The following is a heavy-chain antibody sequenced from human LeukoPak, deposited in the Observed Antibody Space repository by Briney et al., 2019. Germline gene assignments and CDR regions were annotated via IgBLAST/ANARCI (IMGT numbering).Heavy chain of an antibody. CDR2: MNPNSGNT. V-gene: IGHV1-8*03. D-gene: IGHD1-1*01. Sequence: ASVKVSCKASGYTFTSYDINWVRQATGQGLEWMGWMNPNSGNTGYAQKFQGRVTITRNTSISTAYMVLSSLRSEDTAVYYCARGRLERRRDYYCMDVWGKGTTVTVSS. J-gene: IGHJ6*03. CDR1: GYTFTSYD. CDR3: ARGRLERRRDYYCMDV.